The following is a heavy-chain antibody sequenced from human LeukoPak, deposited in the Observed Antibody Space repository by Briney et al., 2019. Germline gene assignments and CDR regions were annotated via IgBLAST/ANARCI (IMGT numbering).Heavy chain of an antibody. D-gene: IGHD6-19*01. Sequence: GGSLRLSCAASGFTFSKYAIHWVRQAPGKGLEWVAAISYDGSSKFYADSVKGRFTISRDNAKNSLYLQMNSLRAEDTAVYYCARGVVAVAGPIWGQGTMVTVSS. J-gene: IGHJ3*02. CDR2: ISYDGSSK. CDR1: GFTFSKYA. CDR3: ARGVVAVAGPI. V-gene: IGHV3-30-3*01.